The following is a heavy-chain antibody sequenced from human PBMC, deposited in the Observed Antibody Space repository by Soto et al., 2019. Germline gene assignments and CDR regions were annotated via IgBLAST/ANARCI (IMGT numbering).Heavy chain of an antibody. CDR2: IYTSGST. Sequence: FLTCTVSGGSINSYYWSWVRQPAGKGLEWIGRIYTSGSTNYNPSLKSRVTMSVDTSKNQFFLKLSSVTAADTAVYYCASLYRPSRVVGVNRHWYFDLWGRGTLLTVSS. J-gene: IGHJ2*01. V-gene: IGHV4-4*07. CDR1: GGSINSYY. CDR3: ASLYRPSRVVGVNRHWYFDL. D-gene: IGHD2-21*01.